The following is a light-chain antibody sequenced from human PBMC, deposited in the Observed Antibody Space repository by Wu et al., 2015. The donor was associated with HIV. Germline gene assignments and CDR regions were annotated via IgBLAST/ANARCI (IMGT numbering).Light chain of an antibody. Sequence: EIVLTQSPGTLSLSPGERATLSCRASQSVSSHLAWYHHKPGQAPRLLIYGASNRATDILARFSGRGSGTDFTLTISSLEPEDLAIYYCQQNNNWPLTFGQGTRLEIK. V-gene: IGKV3-11*01. CDR2: GAS. CDR1: QSVSSH. J-gene: IGKJ5*01. CDR3: QQNNNWPLT.